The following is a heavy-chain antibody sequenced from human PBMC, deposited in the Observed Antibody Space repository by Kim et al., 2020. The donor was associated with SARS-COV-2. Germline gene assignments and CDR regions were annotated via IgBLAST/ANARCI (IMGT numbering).Heavy chain of an antibody. CDR2: IIWKDNSI. J-gene: IGHJ4*01. V-gene: IGHV3-9*01. CDR1: GFTFEDYA. Sequence: GGSLRLSCAASGFTFEDYAMHWVRQTPGKGLEWVSGIIWKDNSIGYAGSVRGRFTISRDNAKNALYLQMNSLRAEDTALYYCVKGGSDSYRSSWADYWG. D-gene: IGHD6-13*01. CDR3: VKGGSDSYRSSWADY.